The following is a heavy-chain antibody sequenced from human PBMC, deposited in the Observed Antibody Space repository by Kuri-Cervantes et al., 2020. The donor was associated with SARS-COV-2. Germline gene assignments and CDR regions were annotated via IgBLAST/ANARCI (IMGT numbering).Heavy chain of an antibody. D-gene: IGHD3-22*01. Sequence: SETLSLTCTVSGGSISSRYWSWIRQPPGKGLEWIGYIYYSGSTNYNPSLKSRVTISVDTSKNQFSLKLSSVTAADTAVYYCVSTYYYDSSGYYYLDYWGQGTLVTVSS. CDR1: GGSISSRY. CDR3: VSTYYYDSSGYYYLDY. J-gene: IGHJ4*02. CDR2: IYYSGST. V-gene: IGHV4-59*08.